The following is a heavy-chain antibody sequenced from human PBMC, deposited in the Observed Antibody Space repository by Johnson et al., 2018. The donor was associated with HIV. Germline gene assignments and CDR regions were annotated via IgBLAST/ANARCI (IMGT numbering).Heavy chain of an antibody. Sequence: QMQLVESGGGVVQPGGSLRLSCVASGFNFSNYGMHWVRQAPGKGLEWVAFIRYDGNNRNYADSVKGRFSISRDNSKNTLYLQMNRLRTEDTAVYYCARGVEGAFDIWGQGTMVTVSS. CDR3: ARGVEGAFDI. V-gene: IGHV3-30*02. D-gene: IGHD3-10*01. CDR2: IRYDGNNR. J-gene: IGHJ3*02. CDR1: GFNFSNYG.